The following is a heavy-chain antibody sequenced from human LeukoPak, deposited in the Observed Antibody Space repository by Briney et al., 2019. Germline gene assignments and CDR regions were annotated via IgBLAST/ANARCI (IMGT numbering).Heavy chain of an antibody. CDR2: ISSSSSYI. CDR1: GFTFSSYS. CDR3: AKLITGTADY. Sequence: GGSLRLSCAASGFTFSSYSMNWVRQAPGKGLEWVSSISSSSSYIYYADSVKGRFTISRDNAKNSLYLHMNSLRAEDTAVYYCAKLITGTADYWGQGTLVTVSS. D-gene: IGHD1-20*01. V-gene: IGHV3-21*01. J-gene: IGHJ4*02.